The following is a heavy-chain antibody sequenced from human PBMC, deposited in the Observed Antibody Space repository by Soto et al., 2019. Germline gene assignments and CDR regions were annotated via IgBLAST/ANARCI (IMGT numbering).Heavy chain of an antibody. CDR2: TNPSGGST. V-gene: IGHV1-46*01. J-gene: IGHJ6*02. CDR3: ARGSRVLGSVVVAATGDYYYYGMDV. D-gene: IGHD2-15*01. CDR1: GYTFTSYY. Sequence: ASVKVSCKASGYTFTSYYMHWVRQAPGQGLEWMGITNPSGGSTSCAQKFQGRVTMTRDTSTSTVYMELSSLRSEDTAVYYCARGSRVLGSVVVAATGDYYYYGMDVWGQGTTVTVSS.